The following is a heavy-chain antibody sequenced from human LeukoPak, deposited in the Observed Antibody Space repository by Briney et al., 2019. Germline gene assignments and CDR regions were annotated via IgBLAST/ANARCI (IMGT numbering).Heavy chain of an antibody. V-gene: IGHV4-39*07. J-gene: IGHJ5*02. CDR1: GGSISSSSYY. D-gene: IGHD2-15*01. CDR2: IYHTGST. CDR3: AREGYCSGGSCYSTDWFDP. Sequence: SETLSLTCTVSGGSISSSSYYWAWIRQPPGKGLEWIGSIYHTGSTYYNLSLKSRVIISVDMSKNQFSLKLSSVTAADTAVYYCAREGYCSGGSCYSTDWFDPWGQGTLVTV.